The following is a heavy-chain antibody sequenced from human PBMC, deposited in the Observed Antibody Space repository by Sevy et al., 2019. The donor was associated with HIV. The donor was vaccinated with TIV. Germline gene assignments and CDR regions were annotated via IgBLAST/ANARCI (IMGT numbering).Heavy chain of an antibody. D-gene: IGHD3-22*01. J-gene: IGHJ4*02. Sequence: ASVKVSCKVSGYTLTGLSMHWVRQAPGKGLEWMGSFDPEDGETIYAQNFHGRVTMTEETFTDTAYMKLSSLRSKDTAVYFCATTKDYYDSSGCPFDYWGQGTLVTVSS. CDR2: FDPEDGET. V-gene: IGHV1-24*01. CDR3: ATTKDYYDSSGCPFDY. CDR1: GYTLTGLS.